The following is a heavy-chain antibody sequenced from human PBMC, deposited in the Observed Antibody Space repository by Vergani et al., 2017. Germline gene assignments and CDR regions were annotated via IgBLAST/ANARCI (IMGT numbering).Heavy chain of an antibody. Sequence: QLQLQESGPGLVKPSETLSLTCAVSGGSISSSSYYWSWIRQPAGKGLEWIGRLYISGSTNYNPALKSRVTMSVDTSKNQFSLKLSSVTAADTAVYYCARVQGHYYYYMDVWGKGTTVTVSS. J-gene: IGHJ6*03. CDR1: GGSISSSSYY. CDR2: LYISGST. V-gene: IGHV4-61*02. CDR3: ARVQGHYYYYMDV.